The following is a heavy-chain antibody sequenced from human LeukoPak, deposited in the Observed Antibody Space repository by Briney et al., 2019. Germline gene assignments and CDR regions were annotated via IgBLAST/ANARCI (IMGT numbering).Heavy chain of an antibody. V-gene: IGHV4-30-2*01. Sequence: SETLSLTCAVSGGSISSYYWSWIRQPPGKGLEWIGYIYDSGSTYYNPSLKSRVTISLDRSKNQFSLKLSSVTAADTAVYYCARYGGSGTYFFDYWGRGTLVTVSS. CDR3: ARYGGSGTYFFDY. D-gene: IGHD3-10*01. J-gene: IGHJ4*02. CDR1: GGSISSYY. CDR2: IYDSGST.